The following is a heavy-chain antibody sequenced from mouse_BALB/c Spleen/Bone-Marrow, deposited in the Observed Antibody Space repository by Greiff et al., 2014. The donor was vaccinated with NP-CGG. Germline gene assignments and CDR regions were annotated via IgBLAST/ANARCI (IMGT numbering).Heavy chain of an antibody. CDR3: ARWLPAMDY. CDR2: IYPGDGDT. Sequence: QVQLQQSGAELVRPGSSVKISCKASGYAFSSYWMSWVKQRPGQGLEWIGQIYPGDGDTNYNGKFKGKATLTADKSSSTAYTQLSSLTSEDSAVYFCARWLPAMDYWGQGTSVTVSS. J-gene: IGHJ4*01. V-gene: IGHV1-80*01. CDR1: GYAFSSYW. D-gene: IGHD2-2*01.